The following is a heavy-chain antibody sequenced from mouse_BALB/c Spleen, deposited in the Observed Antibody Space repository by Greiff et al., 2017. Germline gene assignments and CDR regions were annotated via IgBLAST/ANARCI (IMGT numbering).Heavy chain of an antibody. V-gene: IGHV14-4*02. D-gene: IGHD2-1*01. J-gene: IGHJ2*01. Sequence: VQLKQSGAELVRSGASVKLSCTASGFNIKDYYMHWVKQRPEQGLEWIGWIDPENGDTEYAPKFQGKATMTADTSSNTAYLQLSSLTSEDTAVYYCNARGYGNFDYWGQGTTLTVSS. CDR3: NARGYGNFDY. CDR2: IDPENGDT. CDR1: GFNIKDYY.